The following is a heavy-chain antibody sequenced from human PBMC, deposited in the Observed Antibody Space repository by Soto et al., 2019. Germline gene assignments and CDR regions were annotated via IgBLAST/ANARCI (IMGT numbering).Heavy chain of an antibody. V-gene: IGHV1-46*01. J-gene: IGHJ6*02. CDR1: GYTFTSFY. CDR2: INPSGGIT. Sequence: QMQLVQSGAEVKRPGASVRVSCKSSGYTFTSFYIHWVRQAPGQGLEWMGIINPSGGITNFAQRFQGRVTMTRDMSTNTHYLDLTSVNSDDTAVYYCASRPAFSSSWYGIPPDPSHGMDVWGQGTTVTVS. D-gene: IGHD6-13*01. CDR3: ASRPAFSSSWYGIPPDPSHGMDV.